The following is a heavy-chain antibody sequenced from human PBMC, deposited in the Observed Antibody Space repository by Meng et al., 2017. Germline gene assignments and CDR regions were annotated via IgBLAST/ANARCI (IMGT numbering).Heavy chain of an antibody. CDR3: ARDSECSCGSCYSSH. Sequence: ASVQVSCKASGYTFTGYYMHWVRQAPGQGLEWMGRIKPNSGGTNYAQKFQGGVTMTRDTSISTAYMELRRLRSDDTAVYYCARDSECSCGSCYSSHWGQGTLVTVSS. D-gene: IGHD2-15*01. J-gene: IGHJ4*02. CDR1: GYTFTGYY. V-gene: IGHV1-2*06. CDR2: IKPNSGGT.